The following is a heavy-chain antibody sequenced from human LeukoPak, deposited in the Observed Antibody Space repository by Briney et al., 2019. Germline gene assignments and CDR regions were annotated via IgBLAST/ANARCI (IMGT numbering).Heavy chain of an antibody. J-gene: IGHJ4*02. CDR1: GYPFTSNG. V-gene: IGHV1-18*01. CDR2: IGTDKDNT. Sequence: GASVKVSCKASGYPFTSNGISWVRQAPGQGLEWMGWIGTDKDNTKYAQKFQGRVTMTADRSTTTVYMELRRLTSDDTAVYYCARDVLGATCGFDYWGQGTLDTVSS. CDR3: ARDVLGATCGFDY. D-gene: IGHD1-26*01.